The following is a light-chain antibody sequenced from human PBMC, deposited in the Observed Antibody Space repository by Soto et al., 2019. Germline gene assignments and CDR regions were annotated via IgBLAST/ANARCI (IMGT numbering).Light chain of an antibody. CDR3: AAYTTPSTRV. Sequence: QSVRTQPASVSGAPGQPIAISCTGTSSDVGAYDYVSWYQQHPDKAPKLMIYEVSNRPSGVSDRFSGSKSVNMATLTISGLQAEYEADYYCAAYTTPSTRVFGTGTKVTV. J-gene: IGLJ1*01. V-gene: IGLV2-14*03. CDR2: EVS. CDR1: SSDVGAYDY.